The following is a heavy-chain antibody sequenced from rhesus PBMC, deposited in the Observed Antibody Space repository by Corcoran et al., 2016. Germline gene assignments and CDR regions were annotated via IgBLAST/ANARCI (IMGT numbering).Heavy chain of an antibody. CDR2: ISNGGGST. Sequence: EVQLVESGGGLVQPGGSLRLSCAASGFTFSTYGMTWVRQAPGKGLEWVSYISNGGGSTYYTDSVKGRFTIPRDNSKTTLSLQMNSLRPADTAVYYGAAQLEQPLDYWGQGVLVTVSS. CDR1: GFTFSTYG. J-gene: IGHJ4*01. V-gene: IGHV3S5*01. CDR3: AAQLEQPLDY. D-gene: IGHD1-20*01.